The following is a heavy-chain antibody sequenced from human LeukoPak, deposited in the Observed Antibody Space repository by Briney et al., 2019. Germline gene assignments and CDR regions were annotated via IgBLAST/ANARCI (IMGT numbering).Heavy chain of an antibody. Sequence: SETLSLTCTVSGGSISSSSYYWGWIRQPPGKGLEWIVSIYYSGSTYYNPSLKSRVTISVDTSKNQFSLKLSSVTAADTAVYYCARGGLLPLLAFDIWGQGTMVTVSS. V-gene: IGHV4-39*07. J-gene: IGHJ3*02. D-gene: IGHD3-16*01. CDR2: IYYSGST. CDR1: GGSISSSSYY. CDR3: ARGGLLPLLAFDI.